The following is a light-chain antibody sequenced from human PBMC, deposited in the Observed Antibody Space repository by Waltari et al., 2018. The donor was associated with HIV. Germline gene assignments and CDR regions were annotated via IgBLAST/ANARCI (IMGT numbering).Light chain of an antibody. CDR2: EDK. CDR3: QSYDSSNWV. J-gene: IGLJ3*02. CDR1: SGSIASNY. V-gene: IGLV6-57*04. Sequence: NFMLTQPHSVSESPGKTVTISCTRSSGSIASNYVQWYQQRPGSAPTTVIYEDKQRSPGVPDRFSGSIDTSSTSASLTSSGLKIEDEADYYCQSYDSSNWVFGGGTKLTVL.